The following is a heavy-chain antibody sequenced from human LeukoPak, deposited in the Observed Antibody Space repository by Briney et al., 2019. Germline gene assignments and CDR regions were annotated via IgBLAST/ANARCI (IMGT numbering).Heavy chain of an antibody. Sequence: GGSLRLSCSASGFIFTSYGMNWVRQAPGSGLQWVAYISAGSSNTFYADSVKGRFTISRDDAGNLLHLQMNSLSAEDTGVYYRARSAVQANTPFYFDFWGQGALAAVSS. CDR3: ARSAVQANTPFYFDF. J-gene: IGHJ4*02. D-gene: IGHD1-26*01. V-gene: IGHV3-48*01. CDR2: ISAGSSNT. CDR1: GFIFTSYG.